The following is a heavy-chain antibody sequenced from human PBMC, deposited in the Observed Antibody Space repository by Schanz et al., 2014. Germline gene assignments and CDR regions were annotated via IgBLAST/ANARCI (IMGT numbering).Heavy chain of an antibody. CDR2: LYPFGST. CDR3: VRDAGRDGYNLAFDV. V-gene: IGHV3-53*01. Sequence: EVQLVESGGGLIHPGGSLRLSCAVSGFTVSTNYMTWVRQAPGQGLSFVSVLYPFGSTFYAESVRGRFFISRDSSKNTLFLHMNSLRAEDTAVYYCVRDAGRDGYNLAFDVWGQGTLVTVSS. J-gene: IGHJ3*01. CDR1: GFTVSTNY. D-gene: IGHD1-1*01.